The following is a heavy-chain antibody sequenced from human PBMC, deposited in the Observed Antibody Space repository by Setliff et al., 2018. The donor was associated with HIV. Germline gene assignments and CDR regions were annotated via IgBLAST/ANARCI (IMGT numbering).Heavy chain of an antibody. CDR3: ARDSGTVVGATGPGY. CDR1: GFTFSSYG. CDR2: IRHDGINE. D-gene: IGHD1-26*01. Sequence: GGPLRLSCAASGFTFSSYGMHWVRQAPGKGLEWVTFIRHDGINEDYRDSVKGRFSVSRDNSKNSLYLQMNSLRADDTAVYYCARDSGTVVGATGPGYWGQGTLVTVSS. V-gene: IGHV3-30*02. J-gene: IGHJ4*02.